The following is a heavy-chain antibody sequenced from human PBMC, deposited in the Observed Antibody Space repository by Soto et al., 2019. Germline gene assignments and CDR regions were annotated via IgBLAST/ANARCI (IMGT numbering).Heavy chain of an antibody. CDR1: GFTVSSNY. D-gene: IGHD2-15*01. CDR2: IYSGGST. Sequence: GSLRLSCAASGFTVSSNYMSWVRQAPGKGLEWVSVIYSGGSTYYADSVKGRFTISRDNSKNTLYLQMNSLRAEDTAEYYCARDQPGYCSGGSCYGGFDAFDIWGQGTMVTVSS. V-gene: IGHV3-66*01. CDR3: ARDQPGYCSGGSCYGGFDAFDI. J-gene: IGHJ3*02.